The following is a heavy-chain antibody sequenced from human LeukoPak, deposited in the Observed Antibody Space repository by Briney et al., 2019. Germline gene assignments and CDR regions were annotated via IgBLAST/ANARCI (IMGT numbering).Heavy chain of an antibody. CDR3: ATPYCSSLSCLDVFNI. D-gene: IGHD2-2*01. V-gene: IGHV4-31*03. Sequence: SQTLSLTCSVSGVSISDGRYYWTWVRQRPGKGLEWIGYKYYSGSAKYDPSLKSRLTISIDTPKNQFSLHLSSVTAADTAMYYCATPYCSSLSCLDVFNIWGQGTMVTVSS. CDR2: KYYSGSA. CDR1: GVSISDGRYY. J-gene: IGHJ3*02.